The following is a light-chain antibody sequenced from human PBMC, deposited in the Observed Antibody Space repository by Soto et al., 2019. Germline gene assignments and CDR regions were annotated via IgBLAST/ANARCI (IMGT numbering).Light chain of an antibody. V-gene: IGKV3-11*01. CDR3: QQRSNWPSGTLT. Sequence: EIVLTQSPATLSLSPGERATLSCRASQSVSSYLAWYQQKPGQAPGLLIYDASNRATGIPARFSGSGSGTDFTLTISSLETEDFAVYYCQQRSNWPSGTLTFGGGTKVEIK. J-gene: IGKJ4*01. CDR2: DAS. CDR1: QSVSSY.